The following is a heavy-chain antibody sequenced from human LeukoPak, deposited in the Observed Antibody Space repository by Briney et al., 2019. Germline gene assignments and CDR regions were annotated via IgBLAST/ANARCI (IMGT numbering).Heavy chain of an antibody. CDR3: ARDQLVGVRDYMDV. CDR2: ISSSSSYI. CDR1: GFTFSSYS. D-gene: IGHD1-26*01. V-gene: IGHV3-21*01. J-gene: IGHJ6*03. Sequence: KPGGSLRLSCAASGFTFSSYSMNWVRQAPGKGLEWVSSISSSSSYIYYADSVKGRFTISRDNAKNSLYLQMNSLRAEDTAVYYCARDQLVGVRDYMDVWGKGTTVTVSS.